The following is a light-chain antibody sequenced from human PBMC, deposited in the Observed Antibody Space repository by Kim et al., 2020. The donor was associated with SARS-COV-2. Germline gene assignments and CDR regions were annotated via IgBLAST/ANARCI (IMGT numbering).Light chain of an antibody. CDR1: QGISSY. J-gene: IGKJ3*01. Sequence: STGDRVTITCRASQGISSYLAWYQQEPGKAPKLLIYAASTLQSGVPSRFSGSGSGTDFTLTISCLQSEDFATYYCQQYYSYPLFTFGPRTKVDIK. CDR3: QQYYSYPLFT. CDR2: AAS. V-gene: IGKV1-8*01.